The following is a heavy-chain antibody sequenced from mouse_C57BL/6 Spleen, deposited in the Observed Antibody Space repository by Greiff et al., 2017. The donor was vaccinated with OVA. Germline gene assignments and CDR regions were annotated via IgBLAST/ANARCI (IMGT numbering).Heavy chain of an antibody. CDR2: IDPEDGDT. CDR1: GFNIKDYY. V-gene: IGHV14-1*01. D-gene: IGHD2-1*01. J-gene: IGHJ2*01. CDR3: TTIDGKGYYFDY. Sequence: EVQLQQSGAELVRPGASVKLSCTASGFNIKDYYMHWVKQRPEQGLEWIGRIDPEDGDTEYAPKFQGKATMTADTSSNTAYLQLSSLTSEDTAVYYCTTIDGKGYYFDYWGQGTTLTVSS.